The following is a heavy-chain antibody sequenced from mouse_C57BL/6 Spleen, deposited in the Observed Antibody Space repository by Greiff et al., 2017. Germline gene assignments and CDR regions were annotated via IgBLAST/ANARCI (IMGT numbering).Heavy chain of an antibody. V-gene: IGHV1-69*01. CDR1: GYTFTSYW. J-gene: IGHJ4*01. CDR3: ARLGGGPGFYAMDY. Sequence: QVQLQQPGAELVMPGASVKLSCKASGYTFTSYWMHWVKQRPGQGLEWIGEIDPSDSYTNYNQKFKGKSTLTVDKSSSTAYMQLSSLASEDSAVYYWARLGGGPGFYAMDYWGQGTSVTVSS. D-gene: IGHD4-1*01. CDR2: IDPSDSYT.